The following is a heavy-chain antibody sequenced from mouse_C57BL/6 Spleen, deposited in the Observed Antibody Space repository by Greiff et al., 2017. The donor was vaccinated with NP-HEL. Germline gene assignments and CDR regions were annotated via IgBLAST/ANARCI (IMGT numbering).Heavy chain of an antibody. CDR3: ARDGGYFDY. V-gene: IGHV5-16*01. CDR2: INYDGSST. J-gene: IGHJ2*01. Sequence: EVKVVESEGGLVQPGSSMKLSCTASGFTFSDYYMAWVRQVPEKGLEWVANINYDGSSTYYLDSLKSRFIISRDNAKNILYLQMSSLKSEDTATYYCARDGGYFDYWGQGTTLTVSS. CDR1: GFTFSDYY.